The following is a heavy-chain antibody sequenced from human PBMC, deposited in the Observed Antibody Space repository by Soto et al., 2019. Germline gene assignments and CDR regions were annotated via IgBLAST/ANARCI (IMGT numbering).Heavy chain of an antibody. J-gene: IGHJ4*02. D-gene: IGHD3-10*01. V-gene: IGHV4-30-4*01. CDR3: ARWWFGEVFDY. Sequence: QVQLQEAGPGLVKPSQHLSLTCTVSGGSIRSGDSCWSGSRQPQRKGLEWSGYIYYRRSTYYNPCLKSRVTISVDTSKIQFSRKLSYVTAADKAVYYGARWWFGEVFDYWGQGTLVTVSS. CDR1: GGSIRSGDSC. CDR2: IYYRRST.